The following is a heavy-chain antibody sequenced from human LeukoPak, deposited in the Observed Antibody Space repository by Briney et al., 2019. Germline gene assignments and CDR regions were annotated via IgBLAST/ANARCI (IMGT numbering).Heavy chain of an antibody. V-gene: IGHV4-31*03. CDR1: GGSISSGGYY. Sequence: SQTLSLTCTVSGGSISSGGYYWSWIRKHPGKGLEWIGYIYYSGSTYYNPSLKSRVTISVDTSKNQFSLKLSSVTAADTAVYYCARMYIAAAGTHFDYWGQGTLVTVSS. CDR2: IYYSGST. J-gene: IGHJ4*02. CDR3: ARMYIAAAGTHFDY. D-gene: IGHD6-13*01.